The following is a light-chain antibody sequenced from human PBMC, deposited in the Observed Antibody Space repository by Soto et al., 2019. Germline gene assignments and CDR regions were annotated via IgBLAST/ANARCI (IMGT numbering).Light chain of an antibody. J-gene: IGLJ3*02. CDR2: EVS. V-gene: IGLV2-14*01. Sequence: QPVLTQPASVSGSPGQSITISCTGTSSDVGGYNYVSWYQHHPGKAPKLMIYEVSNRPSGVSNRFSGSKSGNTASLTISGLQAEDEADYYCSSYTSSNTLVFGGGTKLTVL. CDR3: SSYTSSNTLV. CDR1: SSDVGGYNY.